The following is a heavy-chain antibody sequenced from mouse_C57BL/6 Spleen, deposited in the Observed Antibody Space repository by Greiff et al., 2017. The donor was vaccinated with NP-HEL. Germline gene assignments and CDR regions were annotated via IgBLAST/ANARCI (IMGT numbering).Heavy chain of an antibody. CDR2: IDPSDSYT. V-gene: IGHV1-59*01. J-gene: IGHJ4*01. CDR3: ARGGYRGAMDY. D-gene: IGHD2-2*01. Sequence: QVQLQQPGAELVRPGTSVKLSCKASGYTFTSYWMHWVKQRPGQGLEWIGVIDPSDSYTNYNQKFKGKATLTVDTSSSTAYMQLSSLTSEDSAVYYCARGGYRGAMDYWGQGTSVTVSS. CDR1: GYTFTSYW.